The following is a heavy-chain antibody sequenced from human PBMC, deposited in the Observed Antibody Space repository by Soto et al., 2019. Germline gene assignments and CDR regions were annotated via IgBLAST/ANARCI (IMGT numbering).Heavy chain of an antibody. V-gene: IGHV4-4*02. J-gene: IGHJ4*02. CDR2: IHHSGST. Sequence: QVQLQESGPGLVKPSGTLSLTCAMSGRSITSSHWWSWVRQSPGKGLEWIGEIHHSGSTNYNPSLKSRVNMSVDKSKNQFSLRLSSVTAADTAVYYCVGSIAARNFDFWGQGTLVTVSS. D-gene: IGHD6-6*01. CDR1: GRSITSSHW. CDR3: VGSIAARNFDF.